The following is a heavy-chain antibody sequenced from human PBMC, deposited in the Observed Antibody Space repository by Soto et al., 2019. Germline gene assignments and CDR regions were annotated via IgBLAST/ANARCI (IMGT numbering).Heavy chain of an antibody. Sequence: PGGSLRLSCAASGFTFRSYAMSWVRQAPGKGLEWVSAISSSSSTIYYADSVKGRFTISRDNAKNSLYLQMNSLRDEDTAVYYCGGDSSGYFYPDVFHIWGQGTMVTVSS. V-gene: IGHV3-48*02. J-gene: IGHJ3*02. CDR1: GFTFRSYA. D-gene: IGHD3-22*01. CDR3: GGDSSGYFYPDVFHI. CDR2: ISSSSSTI.